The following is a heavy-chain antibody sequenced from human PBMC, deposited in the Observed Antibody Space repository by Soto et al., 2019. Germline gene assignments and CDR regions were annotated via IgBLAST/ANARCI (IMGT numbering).Heavy chain of an antibody. J-gene: IGHJ5*02. CDR2: ISSSSSTI. Sequence: EVQLVESGGGLVQPGGSLRLSCAASGFTFSSYSMNWVRQAPGKGLEWVSYISSSSSTIYYADSVKGQFTISRDNAKNSLYLQMNSLRDEDTAVYYCASSGYSYGFWWFDPWGQGTLVTVSS. V-gene: IGHV3-48*02. CDR3: ASSGYSYGFWWFDP. D-gene: IGHD5-18*01. CDR1: GFTFSSYS.